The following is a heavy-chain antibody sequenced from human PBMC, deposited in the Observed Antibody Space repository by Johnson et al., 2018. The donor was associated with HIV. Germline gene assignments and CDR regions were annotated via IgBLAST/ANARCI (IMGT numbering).Heavy chain of an antibody. CDR3: ARALGGSGLADAFDI. D-gene: IGHD3-10*01. CDR2: IYSGGST. CDR1: GFTVSSNY. V-gene: IGHV3-53*01. Sequence: VQVVESEGGVVQPGGSLRLSCAASGFTVSSNYMSWVRQAPGKGLEWVSVIYSGGSTYYADSVKGRFTISRDNSKNTLYLQMNSLRAEDTAVYYCARALGGSGLADAFDIWGQGTMVTVSS. J-gene: IGHJ3*02.